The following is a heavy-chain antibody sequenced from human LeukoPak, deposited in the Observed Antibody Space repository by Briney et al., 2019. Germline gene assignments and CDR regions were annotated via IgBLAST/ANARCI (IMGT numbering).Heavy chain of an antibody. J-gene: IGHJ4*02. CDR3: AKERAGYTNPYYFDY. CDR1: GLTFSTYA. D-gene: IGHD3-16*02. CDR2: ISGSGANT. Sequence: PGGSLSLSCAAYGLTFSTYAMSCVRHAAGKGLEWVTTISGSGANTYYADSVRGRFTISRDNSKNTLYLHMNSLRAEDTAVYYCAKERAGYTNPYYFDYWGQGTLVTVSS. V-gene: IGHV3-23*01.